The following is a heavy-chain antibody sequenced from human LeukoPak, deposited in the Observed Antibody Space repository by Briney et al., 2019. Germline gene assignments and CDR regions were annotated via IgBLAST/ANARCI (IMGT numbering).Heavy chain of an antibody. CDR3: ARDYYDFWSTDNWFDP. CDR1: GYTFISYY. D-gene: IGHD3-3*01. J-gene: IGHJ5*02. CDR2: INPSGGST. V-gene: IGHV1-46*01. Sequence: ASVKVSCKASGYTFISYYMHWVRQAPGQGLEWMGIINPSGGSTSYAQKFQGRVTMTRDTSTSTVYMELSSLRSEDTAVYYCARDYYDFWSTDNWFDPWGQGTLVTVSS.